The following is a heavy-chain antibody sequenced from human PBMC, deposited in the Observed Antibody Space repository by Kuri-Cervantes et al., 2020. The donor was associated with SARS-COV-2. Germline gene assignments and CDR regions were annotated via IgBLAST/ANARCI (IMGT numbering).Heavy chain of an antibody. D-gene: IGHD6-19*01. Sequence: AGTLSLSCAASGFTFSDYYMSWIRQAPGKGLEWVSYISSSSSDTDYADSVKGRFTISRDNAKNSLYLQMNSLRAEDTAVYYCASFGSGCYDDAFDIWGQGTMVTVSS. CDR1: GFTFSDYY. CDR3: ASFGSGCYDDAFDI. CDR2: ISSSSSDT. J-gene: IGHJ3*02. V-gene: IGHV3-11*03.